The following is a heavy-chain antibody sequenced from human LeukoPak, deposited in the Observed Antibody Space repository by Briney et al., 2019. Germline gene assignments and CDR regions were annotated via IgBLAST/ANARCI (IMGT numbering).Heavy chain of an antibody. D-gene: IGHD6-13*01. CDR2: IYSGGST. J-gene: IGHJ4*02. CDR3: AKDRDRIAGLIYFDY. V-gene: IGHV3-53*01. CDR1: GFTVSSNY. Sequence: GGSLRLSCAASGFTVSSNYMSWVRQAPGKGLEWVSVIYSGGSTYYAASVKGRFTISRDNSKNKLYLQMNSLRAEDTAVYYCAKDRDRIAGLIYFDYWGQGTLVTVSS.